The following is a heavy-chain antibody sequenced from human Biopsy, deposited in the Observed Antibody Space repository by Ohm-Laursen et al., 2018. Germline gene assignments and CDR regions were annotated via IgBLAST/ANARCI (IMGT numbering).Heavy chain of an antibody. CDR3: TRNGDGGNWDDFDY. Sequence: SLRLSCAAPGFTFSSYAMAWFRQAPGKGLEWVSTISGNSDIIYDTDSVKGRFTISRDNSKNTLYLQMNSLRADDTAVYYCTRNGDGGNWDDFDYWGQGTLVTVSS. CDR2: ISGNSDII. D-gene: IGHD4-23*01. J-gene: IGHJ4*02. CDR1: GFTFSSYA. V-gene: IGHV3-23*01.